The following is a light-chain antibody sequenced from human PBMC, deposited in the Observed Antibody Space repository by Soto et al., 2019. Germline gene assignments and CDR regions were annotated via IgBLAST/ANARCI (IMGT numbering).Light chain of an antibody. V-gene: IGLV1-47*01. Sequence: QSVLTQPPSASATPGQRVTLSCSGSTSNIGTYFVYWYQQLPGTAPKLLIYRNNQRPSGVPARFSGSKSGTSASLAISGLRSEDEADHYCAAWGASLRVVFGGGTKLTVL. CDR1: TSNIGTYF. CDR2: RNN. CDR3: AAWGASLRVV. J-gene: IGLJ2*01.